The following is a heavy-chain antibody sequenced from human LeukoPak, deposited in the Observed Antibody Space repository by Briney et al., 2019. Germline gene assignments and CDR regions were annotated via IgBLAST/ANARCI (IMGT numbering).Heavy chain of an antibody. J-gene: IGHJ4*02. D-gene: IGHD5-18*01. CDR3: AKDRDTYGSIYYFDD. CDR2: ISYDGKDK. CDR1: GFTFSRYG. V-gene: IGHV3-30*18. Sequence: PGRSLGLSCAASGFTFSRYGMHWVRQAPGKGLEWVAVISYDGKDKHYADSVKGRFTISRDNSKNTLYLQMNSLRAEDTAVYYCAKDRDTYGSIYYFDDWGQGTLVTVSS.